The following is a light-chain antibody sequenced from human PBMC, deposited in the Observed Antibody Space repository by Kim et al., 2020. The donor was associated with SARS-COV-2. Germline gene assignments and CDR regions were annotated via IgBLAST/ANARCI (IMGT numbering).Light chain of an antibody. CDR3: QQYGSSPYS. Sequence: LSPRATATLACRTGQSVSSSYLAWYQQEPGLASRLLIYGASSRATGIPDRFSGSGSGTDFTLTISRLGPEDFAVYYCQQYGSSPYSFGQGTKLEI. J-gene: IGKJ2*03. CDR1: QSVSSSY. V-gene: IGKV3-20*01. CDR2: GAS.